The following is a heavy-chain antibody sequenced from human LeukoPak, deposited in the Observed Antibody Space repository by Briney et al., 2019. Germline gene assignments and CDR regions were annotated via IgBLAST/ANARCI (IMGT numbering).Heavy chain of an antibody. CDR2: TNPNSGNT. Sequence: ASVKVSCKASGYTFTSYDINWVRQATGQGLEWMGWTNPNSGNTGYAQKFQGRVTITRNTSISTAYMELSSLRSEDTAVYYCAKGSSGYYHGSYNWFDPWGQGTLVTVSS. CDR1: GYTFTSYD. CDR3: AKGSSGYYHGSYNWFDP. V-gene: IGHV1-8*03. D-gene: IGHD3-22*01. J-gene: IGHJ5*02.